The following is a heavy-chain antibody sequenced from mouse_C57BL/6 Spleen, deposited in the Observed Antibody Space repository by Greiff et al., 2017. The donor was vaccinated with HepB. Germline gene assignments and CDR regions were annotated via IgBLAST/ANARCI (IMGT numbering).Heavy chain of an antibody. Sequence: EVKLMESGGGLVQSGRSLRLSCATSGFTFSDFYMEWVRHAPGKGLEWIAASRNKANDYTTEYSASVKGRFIVSRDTSQSILYLQMNAVRAEDTAIYYCARYAPYYGSSYGYFDVWGTGTTVTVSS. D-gene: IGHD1-1*01. CDR2: SRNKANDYTT. J-gene: IGHJ1*03. V-gene: IGHV7-1*01. CDR1: GFTFSDFY. CDR3: ARYAPYYGSSYGYFDV.